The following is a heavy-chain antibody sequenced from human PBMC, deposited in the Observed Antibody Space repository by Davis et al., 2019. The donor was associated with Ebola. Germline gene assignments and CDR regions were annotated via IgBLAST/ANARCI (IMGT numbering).Heavy chain of an antibody. CDR2: INPNSGGT. J-gene: IGHJ4*02. D-gene: IGHD6-19*01. Sequence: AASVKVSCKASGYTFTGYYMHWVRQAPGQGLEWMGRINPNSGGTNYAQKLQGRVTMTTDTSTSTAYMELRSLRSDDTAVYYCARDASIAVAGTEFDYWGQGTLVTVSS. CDR1: GYTFTGYY. CDR3: ARDASIAVAGTEFDY. V-gene: IGHV1-2*06.